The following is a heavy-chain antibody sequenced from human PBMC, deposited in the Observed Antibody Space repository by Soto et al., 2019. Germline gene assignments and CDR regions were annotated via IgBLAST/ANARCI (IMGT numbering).Heavy chain of an antibody. CDR2: INPNSGGT. V-gene: IGHV1-2*04. J-gene: IGHJ5*02. CDR1: GYTFTGYY. CDR3: AREVGYCISTSCPGWFDP. D-gene: IGHD2-2*01. Sequence: ASVKVSCKASGYTFTGYYMHWVRQAPGQGLEWMGWINPNSGGTNYAQKFQGWVTMTRDTSISTAYMELSRLRSDDTAVYYCAREVGYCISTSCPGWFDPWGQGTLVTVSS.